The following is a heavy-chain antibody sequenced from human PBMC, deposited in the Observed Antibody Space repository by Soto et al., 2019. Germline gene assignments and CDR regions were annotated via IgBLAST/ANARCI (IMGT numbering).Heavy chain of an antibody. D-gene: IGHD3-3*02. Sequence: GGSLRLSCAASGFTFSSYWMSWVRQAPGKGLEWVANIKQDGSDKYYVDSVKGRFTISRDNAKNSLYLQMNSLRAEDTAVYYCARGSHSIYYSYFDYWGQGTLVTVSS. CDR3: ARGSHSIYYSYFDY. J-gene: IGHJ4*02. CDR1: GFTFSSYW. V-gene: IGHV3-7*01. CDR2: IKQDGSDK.